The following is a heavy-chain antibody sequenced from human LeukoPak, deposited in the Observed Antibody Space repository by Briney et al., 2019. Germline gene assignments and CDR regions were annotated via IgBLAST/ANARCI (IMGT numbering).Heavy chain of an antibody. CDR3: AKDISVGPVYFGSDY. V-gene: IGHV3-23*01. Sequence: GGSLRLSCTVTGFAFSAYAMSWVRQAPGKGLEWVSVISGSGDSIYYTDSVKGRFTISRENSKNTLYLQMNSLRPEDTAVYYCAKDISVGPVYFGSDYWGQGTLVTVSS. CDR1: GFAFSAYA. D-gene: IGHD3-10*01. CDR2: ISGSGDSI. J-gene: IGHJ4*02.